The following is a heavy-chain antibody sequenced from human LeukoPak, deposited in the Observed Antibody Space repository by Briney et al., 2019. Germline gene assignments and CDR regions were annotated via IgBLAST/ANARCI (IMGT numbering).Heavy chain of an antibody. V-gene: IGHV3-30*03. CDR1: GFTFSSYG. D-gene: IGHD6-13*01. J-gene: IGHJ1*01. Sequence: GGSLRLSCAASGFTFSSYGMHWVRQAPGKGLEWVAVISYDGSNKYYADSVKGRFTISRYNSKNTLYLQMNSLRAEDTAVYYCASEGRSTMHWGQGTLVTVSS. CDR2: ISYDGSNK. CDR3: ASEGRSTMH.